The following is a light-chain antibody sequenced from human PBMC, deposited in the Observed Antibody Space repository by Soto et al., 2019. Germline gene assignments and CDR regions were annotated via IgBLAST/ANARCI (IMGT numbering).Light chain of an antibody. J-gene: IGKJ1*01. CDR3: QQYGSSSPVT. V-gene: IGKV3-20*01. CDR2: GAS. CDR1: QSVSSIY. Sequence: EIVLTQSPGTLSLSPGERATLSCRASQSVSSIYLAWYQQKPGQAPRLLIYGASSRATGIPDRFSGSGSGTDFTLTISRLEPEDFAVYYCQQYGSSSPVTFGQGTKVEIK.